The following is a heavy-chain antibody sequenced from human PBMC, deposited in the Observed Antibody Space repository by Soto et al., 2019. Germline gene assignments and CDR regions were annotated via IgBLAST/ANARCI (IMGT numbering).Heavy chain of an antibody. J-gene: IGHJ4*02. CDR1: GDTFTSYY. Sequence: ASVKVSCKASGDTFTSYYMHWVRQAPGQGLEWMGIINPSGGSTSYAQKFQGRVTMTRDTSTSTVYMELSSLRSEDTAVYYCGLYSSSWGYGDYFFDYWGQGALVTVSS. CDR2: INPSGGST. CDR3: GLYSSSWGYGDYFFDY. D-gene: IGHD4-17*01. V-gene: IGHV1-46*01.